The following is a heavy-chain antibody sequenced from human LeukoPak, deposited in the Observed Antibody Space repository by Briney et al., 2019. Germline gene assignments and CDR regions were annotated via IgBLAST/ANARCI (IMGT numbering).Heavy chain of an antibody. Sequence: SETLSLTCTVSGASISDYYWSWIRHPPGKGLEWIGHVYYTGTTNYSPSLKSRVTISVDTSNNQFSLKLNSMAAGDTAVYYCPRGVWSLYSGGSIDSWGQGTLVTVSS. J-gene: IGHJ4*02. CDR3: PRGVWSLYSGGSIDS. V-gene: IGHV4-59*01. D-gene: IGHD2-8*01. CDR1: GASISDYY. CDR2: VYYTGTT.